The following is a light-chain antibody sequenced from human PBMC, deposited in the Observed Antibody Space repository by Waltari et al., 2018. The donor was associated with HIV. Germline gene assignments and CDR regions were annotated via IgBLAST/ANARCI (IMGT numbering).Light chain of an antibody. V-gene: IGLV2-14*01. CDR2: EVT. CDR1: SSDVGDYY. CDR3: TSYISSSSPV. Sequence: QSALTQPAAVSGSPGQSITISCTGSSSDVGDYYVSWYQHHPGKAPKVIIYEVTKRPSWVATRFAGSTSGNTASLTSSGLLPEDEADYFCTSYISSSSPVFGGGTKVTVL. J-gene: IGLJ3*02.